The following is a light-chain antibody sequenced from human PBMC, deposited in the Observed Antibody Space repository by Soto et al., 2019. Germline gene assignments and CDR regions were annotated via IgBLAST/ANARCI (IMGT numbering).Light chain of an antibody. CDR2: DVS. V-gene: IGLV2-14*03. CDR1: SSDVGRYNF. CDR3: SSYRGSATYV. J-gene: IGLJ1*01. Sequence: QSALTQPASVSGSPGQSITISCTGTSSDVGRYNFVSWYQQHPGKAPRLMIFDVSNRPSRVSDRFSGSKSGNTASLTISGLRSEDEAIYYCSSYRGSATYVFGTGTKVTVL.